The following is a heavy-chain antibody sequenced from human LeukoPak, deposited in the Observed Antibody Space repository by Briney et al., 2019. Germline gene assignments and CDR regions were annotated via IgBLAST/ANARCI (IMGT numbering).Heavy chain of an antibody. V-gene: IGHV4-38-2*02. J-gene: IGHJ5*02. Sequence: SETLSLTCTVSGYSMSDGYYWGWIRQPPGKGLEWIGSRYHSGSTYYNPSLKGRVTVSVDTSKNQFSLKLTSVTAADTAVYYCACIHSGSWFDPWGQGTLVTVSS. D-gene: IGHD3-10*01. CDR1: GYSMSDGYY. CDR3: ACIHSGSWFDP. CDR2: RYHSGST.